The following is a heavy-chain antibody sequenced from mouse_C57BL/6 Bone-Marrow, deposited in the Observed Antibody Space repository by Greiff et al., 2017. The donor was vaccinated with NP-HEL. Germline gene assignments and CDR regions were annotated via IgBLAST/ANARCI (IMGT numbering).Heavy chain of an antibody. D-gene: IGHD1-1*01. CDR3: TTFITTVVAAYWYFDV. CDR2: IDPENGDT. J-gene: IGHJ1*03. V-gene: IGHV14-4*01. CDR1: GFNIKDDY. Sequence: VQLQQSGAELVRPGASVKLSCTASGFNIKDDYMHWVKQRPEQGLEWIGWIDPENGDTEYAAKFQGKATITADTSSNTAYLQLSSLTSEDTAVNSGTTFITTVVAAYWYFDVWGTGTTVTVSS.